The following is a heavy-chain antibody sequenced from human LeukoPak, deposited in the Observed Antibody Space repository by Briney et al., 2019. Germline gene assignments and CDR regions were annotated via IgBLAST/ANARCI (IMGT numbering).Heavy chain of an antibody. Sequence: GESLKISCKGSGYRFTSYWINWVRQKPGKGLEWVGMIDPTDSYTSYSPTSPGHVTISADKSVSTAYLQWSSLKASDTAMYYCARMDLGATPAAYDYWGQGTLVTVSS. CDR1: GYRFTSYW. J-gene: IGHJ4*02. CDR3: ARMDLGATPAAYDY. V-gene: IGHV5-10-1*01. D-gene: IGHD1-26*01. CDR2: IDPTDSYT.